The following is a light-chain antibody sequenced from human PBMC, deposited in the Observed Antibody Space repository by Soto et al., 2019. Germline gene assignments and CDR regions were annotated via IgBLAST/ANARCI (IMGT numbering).Light chain of an antibody. J-gene: IGKJ1*01. CDR2: DAS. Sequence: DIQMTQSPSTLSASVGDRVTITCRASQTINSWLAWYQQKPGKAPKVLIFDASSLKTGVPSRFSGSGSGTEFTLTISNLQPDDFATYYCQQYDSYSSGPFGQETKVDIK. CDR3: QQYDSYSSGP. CDR1: QTINSW. V-gene: IGKV1-5*01.